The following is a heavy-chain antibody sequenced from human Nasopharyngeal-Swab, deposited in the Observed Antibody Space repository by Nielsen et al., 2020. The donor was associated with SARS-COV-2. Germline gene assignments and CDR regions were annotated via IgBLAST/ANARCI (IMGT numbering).Heavy chain of an antibody. CDR3: ARGGLSYYYYPLDV. Sequence: SQTLSLTCGVYGGSVSGSSWSWIRQPPGWGLEWIGDLTHDGSTTYNASFRGRSAITSDRSSNQVSLRVNSMTAADSALYFCARGGLSYYYYPLDVWGQGTTVTVSS. V-gene: IGHV4-34*01. D-gene: IGHD2-21*01. CDR1: GGSVSGSS. CDR2: LTHDGST. J-gene: IGHJ6*02.